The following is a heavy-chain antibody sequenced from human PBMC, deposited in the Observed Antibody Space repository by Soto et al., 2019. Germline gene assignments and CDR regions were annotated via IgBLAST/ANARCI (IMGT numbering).Heavy chain of an antibody. CDR2: ISGSGGST. J-gene: IGHJ4*02. CDR3: ATILWFGGSTIY. CDR1: GFTFSSYA. V-gene: IGHV3-23*01. D-gene: IGHD3-10*01. Sequence: EVQLLESGGGLVQPGGSLRLSCAASGFTFSSYAMSWVRQAPGKGLEWVSAISGSGGSTYYADSVKGRFTISRDNSKNTLYLQMNSLRAEDTAVYYCATILWFGGSTIYWGQGTLVTVSS.